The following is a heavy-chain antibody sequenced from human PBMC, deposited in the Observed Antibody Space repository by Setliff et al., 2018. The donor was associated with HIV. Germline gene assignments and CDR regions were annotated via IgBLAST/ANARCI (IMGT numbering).Heavy chain of an antibody. CDR3: ATDRTQTGINMVRGRIVGPARYPLDY. J-gene: IGHJ4*02. V-gene: IGHV1-18*01. D-gene: IGHD3-10*01. CDR1: GYPFSNFG. CDR2: INVYSGDT. Sequence: GASVKVSCKASGYPFSNFGVSWVRQAPGQGLEWMAWINVYSGDTNFAQKFQGRVTMTIDTSTRTAYLEVSSLRSDDTAVYYCATDRTQTGINMVRGRIVGPARYPLDYWGQGTLVTVSS.